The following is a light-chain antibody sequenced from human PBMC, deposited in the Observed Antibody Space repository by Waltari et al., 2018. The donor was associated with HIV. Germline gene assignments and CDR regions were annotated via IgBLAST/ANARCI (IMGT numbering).Light chain of an antibody. V-gene: IGKV2-28*01. CDR3: MQALQTPWT. Sequence: DIVMTQSPLSLPVTPREPASISCRSSQSLLHSNGFKYLDWYLQKPGQSPQLLIYLGSNRASGVPDRFSGSGSGTDFTLTISRVEAEDVGVYYCMQALQTPWTFGQGTKVEIK. CDR1: QSLLHSNGFKY. J-gene: IGKJ1*01. CDR2: LGS.